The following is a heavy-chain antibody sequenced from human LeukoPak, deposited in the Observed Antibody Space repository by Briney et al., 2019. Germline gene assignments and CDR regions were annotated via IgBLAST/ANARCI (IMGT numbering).Heavy chain of an antibody. V-gene: IGHV3-48*01. Sequence: PGGSLRLSCAASGFTSSSYSMNWVRQAPGKGLEWVSYISSSSSTIYYADSVKGRFTISRDNAKNSLYLQMNSLRAEDTAVYYCAREGVNSETVAGDYWGQGTLVTVSS. D-gene: IGHD6-19*01. CDR3: AREGVNSETVAGDY. J-gene: IGHJ4*02. CDR2: ISSSSSTI. CDR1: GFTSSSYS.